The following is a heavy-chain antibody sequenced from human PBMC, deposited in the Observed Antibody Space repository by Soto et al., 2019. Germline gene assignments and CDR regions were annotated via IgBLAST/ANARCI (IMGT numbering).Heavy chain of an antibody. CDR3: AKMSSMTSTFDC. V-gene: IGHV3-23*01. J-gene: IGHJ4*02. CDR2: TSSGGGST. CDR1: GFTFSTYA. Sequence: PGGSLRLSCAASGFTFSTYAMNWVRQAPGEGLEWVSSTSSGGGSTYYADSVKGRFTISRDNSKNTLYLQMTSLRAEDTAVYYCAKMSSMTSTFDCWGQGTLVTLSP. D-gene: IGHD2-21*02.